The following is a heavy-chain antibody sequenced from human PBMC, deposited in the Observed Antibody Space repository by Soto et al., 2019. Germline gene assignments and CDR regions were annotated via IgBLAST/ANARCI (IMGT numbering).Heavy chain of an antibody. CDR1: GGSISSYY. J-gene: IGHJ4*02. Sequence: SETLSLTCTVSGGSISSYYWSWIRQPPGKGLEWIGYIYYSGSTSYNPSLKSRVTISVDTSKNQFSLKLPSVTAADTAVYYCARAPSTFDYYGSGSYYSYFDYWGQGTLVTVSS. CDR3: ARAPSTFDYYGSGSYYSYFDY. V-gene: IGHV4-59*12. D-gene: IGHD3-10*01. CDR2: IYYSGST.